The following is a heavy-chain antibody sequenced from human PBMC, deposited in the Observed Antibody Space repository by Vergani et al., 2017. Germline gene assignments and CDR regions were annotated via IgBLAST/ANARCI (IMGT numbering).Heavy chain of an antibody. CDR2: INSDGSST. D-gene: IGHD3-10*01. J-gene: IGHJ4*02. V-gene: IGHV3-74*01. CDR1: GFTFSSYW. Sequence: EVQLVESGGGLVQPGGSLRLSCAASGFTFSSYWMHWVRQAPGKGLVWVSRINSDGSSTSYADSVKGRFTISRDNAKNTLYLQMNSLRAEDTAVYYCARWFLGFGELSLSFDYWGQGTLVTVSS. CDR3: ARWFLGFGELSLSFDY.